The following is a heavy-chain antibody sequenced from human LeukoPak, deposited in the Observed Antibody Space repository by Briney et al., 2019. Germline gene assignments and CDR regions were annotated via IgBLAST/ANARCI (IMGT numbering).Heavy chain of an antibody. D-gene: IGHD6-19*01. Sequence: PSETLSLTCTVSGSSISSYYWSWIRQPPGMGLEWIGYIYYSGSTNYTPSLKSRVTISVDTSKNQFSLKLSSVTAADTAVYYCARSLAVAGTRKYYYYYYMDVWGKGTTVTISS. CDR3: ARSLAVAGTRKYYYYYYMDV. J-gene: IGHJ6*03. V-gene: IGHV4-59*01. CDR2: IYYSGST. CDR1: GSSISSYY.